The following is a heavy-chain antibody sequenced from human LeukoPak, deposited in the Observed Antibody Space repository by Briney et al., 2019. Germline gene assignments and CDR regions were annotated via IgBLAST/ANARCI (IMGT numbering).Heavy chain of an antibody. V-gene: IGHV1-24*01. D-gene: IGHD2-2*01. J-gene: IGHJ4*02. Sequence: ASVKVSCKVSGYTLTELSMHWVRQAPGTGLEWMGGFDPEDGETIYAQKFQGRVTMTEDTSTDTAYMELSSLRSEDTAVYYCASSLPLGYCSSTSCPPAYWGQGTLVTVSS. CDR2: FDPEDGET. CDR1: GYTLTELS. CDR3: ASSLPLGYCSSTSCPPAY.